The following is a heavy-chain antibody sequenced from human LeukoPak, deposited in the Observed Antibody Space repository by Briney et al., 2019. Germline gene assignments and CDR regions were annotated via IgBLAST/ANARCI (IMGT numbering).Heavy chain of an antibody. V-gene: IGHV1-46*01. CDR3: ARGHTLRYSGSYYPNHDY. CDR1: GGTFSSYA. J-gene: IGHJ4*02. Sequence: ASVKVSCKASGGTFSSYAISWVRQAPGRGLEWMGIINPSGGSTSYAQKFQGRVTMTRDTSTSTVYMELSSLRSEDTAVYYCARGHTLRYSGSYYPNHDYWGQGTLVTVSS. CDR2: INPSGGST. D-gene: IGHD1-26*01.